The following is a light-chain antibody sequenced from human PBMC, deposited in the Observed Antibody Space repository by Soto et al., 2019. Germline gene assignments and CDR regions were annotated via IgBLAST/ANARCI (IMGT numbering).Light chain of an antibody. CDR2: SAS. J-gene: IGKJ4*01. CDR3: QQYNEWPLT. V-gene: IGKV3-15*01. CDR1: LSISNN. Sequence: MTQSPATLSVSPGERATLSCRASLSISNNLAWYQQKPGQAPMLLIYSASTRATAIPARFSGSASGTEFTLTISSLQSEDFAVYYCQQYNEWPLTFGGGTKVETK.